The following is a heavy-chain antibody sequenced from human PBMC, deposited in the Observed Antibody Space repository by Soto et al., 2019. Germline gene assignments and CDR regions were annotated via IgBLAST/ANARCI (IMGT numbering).Heavy chain of an antibody. D-gene: IGHD2-8*01. CDR2: IYYSGST. CDR1: GGSISSYY. CDR3: ARHRRTRGVGPRESVGMDV. J-gene: IGHJ6*02. Sequence: QVQLQESGPGLVKPSETLSLTCTVSGGSISSYYWSWIRQPPGKGLEWIGYIYYSGSTNYNPSLKSRGTISVDTSKNQFSLKLSSVTAADTAVYYCARHRRTRGVGPRESVGMDVWGQGTTVTVSS. V-gene: IGHV4-59*08.